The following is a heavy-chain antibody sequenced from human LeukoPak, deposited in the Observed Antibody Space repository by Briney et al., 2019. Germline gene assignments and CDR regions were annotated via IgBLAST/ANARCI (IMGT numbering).Heavy chain of an antibody. CDR2: INSDGSWT. CDR1: GNYW. J-gene: IGHJ4*02. CDR3: VSFYETY. V-gene: IGHV3-74*01. Sequence: PGGSLRLSCAASGNYWMHWVRQAPGKGLVWVSHINSDGSWTSYADSVKGRFTISKDNAKNTVYLQMSNLRAEDTAVYYCVSFYETYWGQGTLVTVSS. D-gene: IGHD2-2*01.